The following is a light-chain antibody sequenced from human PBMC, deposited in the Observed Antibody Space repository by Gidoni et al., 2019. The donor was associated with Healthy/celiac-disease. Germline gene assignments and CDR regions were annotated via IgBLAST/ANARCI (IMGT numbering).Light chain of an antibody. CDR2: GAS. V-gene: IGKV3-15*01. Sequence: EIVMTQSPATLSVSPGDRATISCRASQSVSSNLAWYQQKPGQAPRLLIYGASTRATGIPARFSGSGSGTEFTLTISSLQSEDFAVYYCQQYNNWPPGTFXPXTKVXIK. CDR1: QSVSSN. CDR3: QQYNNWPPGT. J-gene: IGKJ1*01.